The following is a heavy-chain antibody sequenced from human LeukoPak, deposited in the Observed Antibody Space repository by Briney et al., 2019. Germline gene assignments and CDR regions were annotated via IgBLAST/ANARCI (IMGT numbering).Heavy chain of an antibody. CDR1: GFTFSSYW. V-gene: IGHV3-74*01. CDR3: ARGAPPIYCGGDCYSDVFDY. CDR2: INSDGSST. Sequence: GGSLRLSCAASGFTFSSYWMHWVRQAPGKGLVWVSRINSDGSSTSYADSVKGRFTISRDNAKNTLYLQMNSLRAEDTAVYYCARGAPPIYCGGDCYSDVFDYWGQGTLVTVSS. D-gene: IGHD2-21*02. J-gene: IGHJ4*02.